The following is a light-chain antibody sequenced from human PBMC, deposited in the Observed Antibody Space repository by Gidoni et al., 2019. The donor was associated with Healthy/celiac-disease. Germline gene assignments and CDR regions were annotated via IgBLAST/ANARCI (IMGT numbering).Light chain of an antibody. Sequence: DIQMTQSPSSLSASVGDRVTITCQASQDISNYLNWYQQKPGKAPKRLIYDASNLETGVQSRFSGSGSGKDFTFTISSLQPEDIATYYCQQYDNLSTFGQGTRLEIK. CDR2: DAS. J-gene: IGKJ5*01. V-gene: IGKV1-33*01. CDR3: QQYDNLST. CDR1: QDISNY.